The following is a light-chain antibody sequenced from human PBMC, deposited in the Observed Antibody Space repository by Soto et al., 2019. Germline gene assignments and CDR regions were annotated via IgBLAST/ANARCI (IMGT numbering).Light chain of an antibody. J-gene: IGKJ1*01. V-gene: IGKV1-5*03. CDR2: KAS. CDR3: QQYNTYSPWT. CDR1: QSISSW. Sequence: DIPMTQSPSILSASVGDRVTITCRASQSISSWLAWYQQKPGKAPKLLMYKASSLESGVPSRFSGSGSGTEFTLTISSLQPDDFATYYCQQYNTYSPWTFGQGTKVEIK.